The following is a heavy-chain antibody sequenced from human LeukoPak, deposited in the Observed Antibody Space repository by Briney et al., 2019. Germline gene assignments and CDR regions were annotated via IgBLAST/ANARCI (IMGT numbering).Heavy chain of an antibody. D-gene: IGHD3-16*01. CDR3: SKRLCDERPHYYYMDV. J-gene: IGHJ6*03. CDR2: ISGSGGST. Sequence: GGSLRLSCAASGFTFSSYAMSWVRQAPGKGLEWVSAISGSGGSTYYADSVKGRFTISRDNSKNTLYLQMNSLRAEDTAVYYYSKRLCDERPHYYYMDVWGKGTTVTVSS. CDR1: GFTFSSYA. V-gene: IGHV3-23*01.